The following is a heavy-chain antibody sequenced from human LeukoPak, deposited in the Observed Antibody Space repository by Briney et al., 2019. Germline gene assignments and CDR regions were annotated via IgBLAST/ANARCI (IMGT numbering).Heavy chain of an antibody. V-gene: IGHV3-23*01. J-gene: IGHJ4*02. CDR1: GFTFSRHA. Sequence: GGSLRLSCAASGFTFSRHAMSWVRKAPGKGLEWVSTTGLNSVNTLCAESVQGRFSISRDNSKNTLDLQMDNLRVDDTAVYYCAKGDDIGKHPTRAYYFDTWGQGTLVTVSS. D-gene: IGHD5-24*01. CDR2: TGLNSVNT. CDR3: AKGDDIGKHPTRAYYFDT.